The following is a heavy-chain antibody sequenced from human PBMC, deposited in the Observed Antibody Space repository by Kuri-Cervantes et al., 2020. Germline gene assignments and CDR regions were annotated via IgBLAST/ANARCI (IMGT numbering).Heavy chain of an antibody. D-gene: IGHD1-14*01. J-gene: IGHJ4*02. CDR1: GFTVNSNY. V-gene: IGHV3-7*01. CDR2: IKQDGSEK. CDR3: ARASRNLSPRPGGDY. Sequence: ETLSLTCAASGFTVNSNYMSWVRQAPGKGLEWVANIKQDGSEKYYVDSVKGRFTISRDNAKNSLYLQMNSLRAEDTAVYYCARASRNLSPRPGGDYWGQGTLVTVSS.